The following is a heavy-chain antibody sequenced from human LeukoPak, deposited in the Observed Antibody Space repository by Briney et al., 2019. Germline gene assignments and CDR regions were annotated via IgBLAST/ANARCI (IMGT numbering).Heavy chain of an antibody. V-gene: IGHV1-2*02. CDR2: INPNSGGT. CDR3: ARDSNYDILPGWYPLDF. D-gene: IGHD3-9*01. Sequence: GASVKVSCKASGYTFTGYYMHWVRQAPGRGLEWMGWINPNSGGTNYAQKFQGRVTMTRDTSISTAYMELSRLRSDDTAVYYCARDSNYDILPGWYPLDFWGQGTLVTVSS. J-gene: IGHJ4*02. CDR1: GYTFTGYY.